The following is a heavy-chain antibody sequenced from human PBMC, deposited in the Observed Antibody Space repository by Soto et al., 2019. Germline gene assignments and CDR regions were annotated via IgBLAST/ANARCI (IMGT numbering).Heavy chain of an antibody. V-gene: IGHV5-10-1*01. Sequence: GESLKISCKGSGYSFTSYWSSWVRQMPGKGLEWMGRIDPSDSYTNYSPSFQGHVTISADKSISTAYLQWSSLKASDTAMYYCARHHSSSSAFDPWGQGTLVTVSS. D-gene: IGHD6-13*01. J-gene: IGHJ5*02. CDR2: IDPSDSYT. CDR3: ARHHSSSSAFDP. CDR1: GYSFTSYW.